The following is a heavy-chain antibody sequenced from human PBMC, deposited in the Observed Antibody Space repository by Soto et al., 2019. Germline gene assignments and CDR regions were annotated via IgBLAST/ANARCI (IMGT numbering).Heavy chain of an antibody. CDR1: GFTFSSYA. J-gene: IGHJ4*02. CDR3: AKGRFLEWLLITDYFDY. V-gene: IGHV3-23*01. CDR2: ISGSGGST. D-gene: IGHD3-3*01. Sequence: PGGSLSLSCAASGFTFSSYAMSWVRQAPGKGLEWVSAISGSGGSTYYADSVKGRFTISRDNSKNTLYLQMNSLRAEDTAVYYCAKGRFLEWLLITDYFDYWRQGTLVTVSS.